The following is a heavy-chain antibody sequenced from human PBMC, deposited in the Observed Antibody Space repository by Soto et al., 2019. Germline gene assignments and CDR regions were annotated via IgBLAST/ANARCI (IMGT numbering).Heavy chain of an antibody. CDR1: GFIFSSYG. D-gene: IGHD2-15*01. CDR3: AKALTVVVQGFDY. Sequence: GGSLRLSCAASGFIFSSYGMHWVRQVPGKGLEWVAVISYDGSNKYYADSVKGRFTISRDNSKNTLYLQMNSLRVEDTAVYYCAKALTVVVQGFDYWGQGTLVTVSS. J-gene: IGHJ4*02. CDR2: ISYDGSNK. V-gene: IGHV3-30*18.